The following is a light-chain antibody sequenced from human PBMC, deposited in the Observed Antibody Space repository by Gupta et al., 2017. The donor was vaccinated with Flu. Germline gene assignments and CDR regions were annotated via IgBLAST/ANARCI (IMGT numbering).Light chain of an antibody. Sequence: AAVAVPPGESAPLSCRASQGVRSNLAWYQQKVGQAPRLLIYSASTRATGVPARFSGSGSGTDFTLTISSLQSEDVAVYYCQQYNDWPPLTFGGGTKVEI. J-gene: IGKJ4*01. CDR3: QQYNDWPPLT. CDR2: SAS. CDR1: QGVRSN. V-gene: IGKV3-15*01.